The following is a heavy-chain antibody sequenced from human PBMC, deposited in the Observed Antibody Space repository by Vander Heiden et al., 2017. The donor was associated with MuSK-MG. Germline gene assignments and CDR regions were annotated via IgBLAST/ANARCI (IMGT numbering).Heavy chain of an antibody. D-gene: IGHD3-16*01. CDR3: ATVARGGLLSFDY. J-gene: IGHJ4*02. CDR1: GGSISINKYY. Sequence: QLQLQESGPGLVKPPEPLSLTCTVSGGSISINKYYWGWIRQPPGKGLEWIGSIMSTGRAFYNPSLKSRVTISADTSKNQFSLKLTSVTAADTAVYFCATVARGGLLSFDYWGQGTLVTVSS. CDR2: IMSTGRA. V-gene: IGHV4-39*01.